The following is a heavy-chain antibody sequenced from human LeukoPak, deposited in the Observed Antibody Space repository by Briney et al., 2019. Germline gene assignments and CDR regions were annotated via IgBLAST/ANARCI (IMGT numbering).Heavy chain of an antibody. Sequence: TGGSLKLSCAASGFTFSGSAMHWVRQASGKGLEWVGRIRSKANSYATAYAASVKGRFTISRDDSKNTAYLQMNSLKTEDTAVYYCTRPFGSSSPVGDDYYYYYYMDVWGKGTTVTVSS. CDR2: IRSKANSYAT. V-gene: IGHV3-73*01. D-gene: IGHD6-6*01. CDR1: GFTFSGSA. CDR3: TRPFGSSSPVGDDYYYYYYMDV. J-gene: IGHJ6*03.